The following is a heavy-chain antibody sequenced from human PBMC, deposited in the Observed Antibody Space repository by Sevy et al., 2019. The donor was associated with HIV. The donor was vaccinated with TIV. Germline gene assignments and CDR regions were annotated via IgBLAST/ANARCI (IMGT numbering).Heavy chain of an antibody. Sequence: GGSLRLSCAASGFTFSNAWMSWVRQAPGKGLEWVGHIKSKTDGGTTDYAAPVKGRFTISRDDSKNTLYLQMNSLKTEDTAVYYCTTHHPHDYWGQGTLVTVSS. CDR3: TTHHPHDY. J-gene: IGHJ4*02. CDR1: GFTFSNAW. V-gene: IGHV3-15*01. CDR2: IKSKTDGGTT.